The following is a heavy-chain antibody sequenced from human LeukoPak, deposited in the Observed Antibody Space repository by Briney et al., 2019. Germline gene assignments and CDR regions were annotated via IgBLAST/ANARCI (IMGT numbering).Heavy chain of an antibody. D-gene: IGHD1-26*01. V-gene: IGHV3-21*01. CDR1: GFTFSSYS. J-gene: IGHJ5*02. CDR2: ISSSSSYI. Sequence: GGSLRLSCAASGFTFSSYSMNWVRQAPGKGLEWVSSISSSSSYIYYADSVKGRFTIPRDNAKNSLYLQMNSLRAEDTAVYYCARDLAVGATGFDPWGQGTLVTVSS. CDR3: ARDLAVGATGFDP.